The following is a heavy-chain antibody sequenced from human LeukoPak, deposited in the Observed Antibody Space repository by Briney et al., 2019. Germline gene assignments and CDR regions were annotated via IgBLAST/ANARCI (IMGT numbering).Heavy chain of an antibody. CDR1: GGTFSSYA. J-gene: IGHJ5*02. CDR2: IIPIFGTA. V-gene: IGHV1-69*13. CDR3: ARGPYYDFWSGYYWSWFDP. D-gene: IGHD3-3*01. Sequence: GASVKVSCKASGGTFSSYAISWVRQAPGQGLEWMGGIIPIFGTANYAQKFQGRVTITADESTSTAYMELSSLRSEDTAVYYCARGPYYDFWSGYYWSWFDPWGQGTLVTVSS.